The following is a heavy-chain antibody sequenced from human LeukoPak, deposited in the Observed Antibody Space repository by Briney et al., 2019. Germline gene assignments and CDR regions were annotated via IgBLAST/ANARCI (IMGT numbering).Heavy chain of an antibody. CDR3: AASYYDFWSGYTKNWFDP. Sequence: ASVKVSCKASGDTFTAYYTHWVRQAPGQGLEWMGWINPNSGGTEYTQRFQGRVTMTRDTSISTAYMELSRLRSDDTAVYYCAASYYDFWSGYTKNWFDPWGQGTLVTVS. CDR1: GDTFTAYY. V-gene: IGHV1-2*02. CDR2: INPNSGGT. D-gene: IGHD3-3*01. J-gene: IGHJ5*02.